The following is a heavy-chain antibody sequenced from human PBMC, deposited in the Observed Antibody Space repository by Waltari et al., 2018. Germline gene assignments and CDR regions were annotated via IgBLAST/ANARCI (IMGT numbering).Heavy chain of an antibody. CDR2: IYHSGTT. J-gene: IGHJ4*02. CDR3: AGDYGNQINYFDF. D-gene: IGHD4-4*01. Sequence: QVQLQESGPGLVKPSETLSLTCTVSGYSISSGYYWGWIRQPPGKGLEWIGSIYHSGTTYYNPSLKSRVTISIDASKNQFSLKLSSVTAADTVMYYCAGDYGNQINYFDFWGQGTLVTVSS. V-gene: IGHV4-38-2*02. CDR1: GYSISSGYY.